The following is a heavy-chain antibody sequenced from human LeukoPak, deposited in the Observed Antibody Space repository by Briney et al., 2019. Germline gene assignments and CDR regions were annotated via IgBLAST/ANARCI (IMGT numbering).Heavy chain of an antibody. CDR3: ARENVDIVATDFDY. J-gene: IGHJ4*02. D-gene: IGHD5-12*01. Sequence: GGSLRLSCAASGFTFSSYGMHWVRQAPGKGLEWVAVISYGGSNKYYADSVKGRFTISRDNSKNTLYLQMNSLRAEDTAVYYCARENVDIVATDFDYWGRGTLVTVSS. CDR2: ISYGGSNK. CDR1: GFTFSSYG. V-gene: IGHV3-30*03.